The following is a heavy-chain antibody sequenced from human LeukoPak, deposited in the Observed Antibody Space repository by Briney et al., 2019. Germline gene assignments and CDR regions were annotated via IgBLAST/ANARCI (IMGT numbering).Heavy chain of an antibody. CDR1: GYTFTNYW. Sequence: GESLKISCTGSGYTFTNYWITWVRQMPGKGLESMGIIYPDDSDTRYSPPFQGQVTISADKSINTAYLQWSSLKASDTAMYFCARRLGTGTPEYWGQGTLVTVSS. J-gene: IGHJ4*02. CDR2: IYPDDSDT. V-gene: IGHV5-51*01. CDR3: ARRLGTGTPEY. D-gene: IGHD7-27*01.